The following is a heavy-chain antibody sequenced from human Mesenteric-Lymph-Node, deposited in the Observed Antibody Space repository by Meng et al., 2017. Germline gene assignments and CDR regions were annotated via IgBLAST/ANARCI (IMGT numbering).Heavy chain of an antibody. V-gene: IGHV1-69*05. Sequence: SVKVSCKASGGTFSSYAISWVRQAPGQGLEWMGGIIPIFGTANYAQKFQGRVTITTDESTSTAYMELSSLRSEDTAVYYCARDGSSSGVFVDGYDYWGQGTLVTVSS. CDR3: ARDGSSSGVFVDGYDY. CDR1: GGTFSSYA. J-gene: IGHJ4*02. CDR2: IIPIFGTA. D-gene: IGHD6-13*01.